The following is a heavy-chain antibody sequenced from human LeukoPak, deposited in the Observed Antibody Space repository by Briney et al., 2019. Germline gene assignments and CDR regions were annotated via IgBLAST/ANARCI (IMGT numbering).Heavy chain of an antibody. CDR2: FDPEDGET. J-gene: IGHJ4*02. CDR1: GYTLTELS. D-gene: IGHD3-22*01. V-gene: IGHV1-24*01. Sequence: ASVKVSCKVSGYTLTELSMHWVRQAPGKGLEWMGGFDPEDGETIYAQKFQGRVTMTEDTSTDTAYMELSSLRSEDTAVYYCATDPNYYDSSGYNDYWGQGTLVTVSS. CDR3: ATDPNYYDSSGYNDY.